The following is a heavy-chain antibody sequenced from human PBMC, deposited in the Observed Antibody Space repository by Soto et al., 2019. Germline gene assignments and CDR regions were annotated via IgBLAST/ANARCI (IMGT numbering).Heavy chain of an antibody. CDR2: ISYDGSNK. CDR1: GFTFSSYA. V-gene: IGHV3-30-3*01. CDR3: ARSRDGSKVY. J-gene: IGHJ4*02. Sequence: QVQLVESGGGVVQPGRSLRLSCAASGFTFSSYAMHWVRQAPGKGLEWVAVISYDGSNKYYADSVKGRFTISRDNSKNTLYLQMNSLRAEDTAVYYCARSRDGSKVYWGQGTLVTVSS. D-gene: IGHD5-12*01.